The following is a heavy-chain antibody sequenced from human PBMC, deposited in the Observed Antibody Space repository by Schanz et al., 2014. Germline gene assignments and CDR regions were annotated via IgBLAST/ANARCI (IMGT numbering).Heavy chain of an antibody. D-gene: IGHD3-10*01. CDR1: GFTFSSYG. Sequence: DVQLVESGGGLVQPGGSLRLSCAASGFTFSSYGINWVRQAPGKGLEWVSYISSSSSAIYYADSVKGRFTISRDNAKNSLYLQMNSLRDDDTAMYYCARDVHYHRSGSDDYWGRGTLVTVSS. CDR2: ISSSSSAI. CDR3: ARDVHYHRSGSDDY. J-gene: IGHJ4*02. V-gene: IGHV3-48*02.